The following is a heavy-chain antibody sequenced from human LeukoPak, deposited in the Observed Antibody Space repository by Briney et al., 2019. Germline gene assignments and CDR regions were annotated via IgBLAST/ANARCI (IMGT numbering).Heavy chain of an antibody. CDR2: ISGSGGST. Sequence: GGSLRLSCAASGFTFSSYAMSWVRQAPGKGLEWVSAISGSGGSTYYADSVKGRFTISRDNSKNTLYLQMNSLRAEDTAVYYCAKDQVTIFGVVSNWFDPWGQGTLVTVSS. CDR1: GFTFSSYA. J-gene: IGHJ5*02. D-gene: IGHD3-3*01. CDR3: AKDQVTIFGVVSNWFDP. V-gene: IGHV3-23*01.